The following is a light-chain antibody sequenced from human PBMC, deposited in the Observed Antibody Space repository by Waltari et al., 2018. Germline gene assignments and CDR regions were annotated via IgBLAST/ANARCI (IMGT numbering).Light chain of an antibody. CDR1: QNIRTH. Sequence: DIQMTQSPSSLSASVGDTVTVTCRASQNIRTHLNWYQQKPATAPKLLIYGGTTFQRGVPSRFSGSASGTDFTLTVSNLQPDDFAIYCCQQSFSTPWTFGQGTRV. CDR3: QQSFSTPWT. CDR2: GGT. J-gene: IGKJ1*01. V-gene: IGKV1-39*01.